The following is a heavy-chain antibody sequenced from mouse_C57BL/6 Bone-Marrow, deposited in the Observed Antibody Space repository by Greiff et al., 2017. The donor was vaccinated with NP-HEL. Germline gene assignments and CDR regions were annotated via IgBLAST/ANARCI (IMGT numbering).Heavy chain of an antibody. D-gene: IGHD3-3*01. V-gene: IGHV1-15*01. Sequence: VQLQQSGAELVRPGASVTLSCKASGYTFTDYEMHWVKQTPVHGLEWIGAIYPETGGTAYNQKFKGKAILTADKSSSTAYMELRSLTSEDAAVYYCTRLEGPYWCQGTTLTVSS. CDR2: IYPETGGT. CDR3: TRLEGPY. J-gene: IGHJ2*01. CDR1: GYTFTDYE.